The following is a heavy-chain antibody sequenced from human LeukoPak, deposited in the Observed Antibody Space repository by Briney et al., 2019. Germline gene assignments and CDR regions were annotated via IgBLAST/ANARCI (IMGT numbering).Heavy chain of an antibody. V-gene: IGHV3-23*01. CDR3: AVYYGSVIGAFDI. D-gene: IGHD3-10*01. CDR2: IRGGGGST. Sequence: DPGGSLRLSCAASGFTFSSYAMSWVRQAPGKGLGWVSAIRGGGGSTYDADSVQRRFTISRYKSKNTLYLQMNSLRAEDTAVYYCAVYYGSVIGAFDIWGQGTMVTVSS. CDR1: GFTFSSYA. J-gene: IGHJ3*02.